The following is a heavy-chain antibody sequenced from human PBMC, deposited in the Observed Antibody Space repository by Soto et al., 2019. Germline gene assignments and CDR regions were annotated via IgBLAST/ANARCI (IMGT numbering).Heavy chain of an antibody. CDR3: AHAGDYDLLSFDH. D-gene: IGHD4-17*01. J-gene: IGHJ4*02. Sequence: QITMKESGPPLVRPAQTLTLTCAFSGFSLTTTSMGVAWIRQPPGKALEWLALIYWDDDQRYSPSLKDRLTIAKDTSRSRVVLTISNMNPEDTGTYFCAHAGDYDLLSFDHWGPGTLVTFSS. V-gene: IGHV2-5*02. CDR1: GFSLTTTSMG. CDR2: IYWDDDQ.